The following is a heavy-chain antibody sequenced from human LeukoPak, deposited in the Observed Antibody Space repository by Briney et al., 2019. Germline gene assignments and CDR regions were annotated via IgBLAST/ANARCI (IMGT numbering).Heavy chain of an antibody. J-gene: IGHJ6*02. V-gene: IGHV1-18*01. CDR2: ISAYNGNT. D-gene: IGHD2-15*01. CDR3: ARSILYCSGGSCYSGSLYYYYGMDV. CDR1: GYTFTSYG. Sequence: GASVKVSCKASGYTFTSYGISWVRQAPGQGLEWMGWISAYNGNTNYAQKLQGRVTMTTDTSTSTAYMELRSLGSDDTAVYYCARSILYCSGGSCYSGSLYYYYGMDVWGQGTTVTVSS.